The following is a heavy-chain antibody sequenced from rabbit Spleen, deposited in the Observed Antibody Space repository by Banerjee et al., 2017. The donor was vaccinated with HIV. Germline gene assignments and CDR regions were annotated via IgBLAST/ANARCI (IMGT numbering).Heavy chain of an antibody. CDR1: GFSFSSSDY. D-gene: IGHD8-1*01. Sequence: QSLEESGGDLVKPGASLTLTCTASGFSFSSSDYMCWVRQAPGKGLEWIACIGAGSGGTIYYADWAKGRFTISKTSSTTVILQMTSLTAAATAPSFCARDAATSFSSYGMDLWGPGTLVTVS. V-gene: IGHV1S40*01. J-gene: IGHJ6*01. CDR3: ARDAATSFSSYGMDL. CDR2: IGAGSGGTI.